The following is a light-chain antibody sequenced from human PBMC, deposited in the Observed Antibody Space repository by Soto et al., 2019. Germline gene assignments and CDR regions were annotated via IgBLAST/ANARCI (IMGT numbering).Light chain of an antibody. Sequence: DIVMTQSPGTLSVSPGERATLSCRASQSVSSNLAWYQQKPGQAPRLLIYDASTRATGIAARFSGSGSVTDFTLSISSPQSEDFAVYFCQQYNTCPPYTFGQVTKLEI. V-gene: IGKV3-15*01. CDR1: QSVSSN. CDR2: DAS. CDR3: QQYNTCPPYT. J-gene: IGKJ2*01.